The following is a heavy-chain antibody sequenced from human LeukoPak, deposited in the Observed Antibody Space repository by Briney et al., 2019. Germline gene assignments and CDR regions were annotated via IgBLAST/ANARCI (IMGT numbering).Heavy chain of an antibody. Sequence: GGSLRLSCVGSGFTLSSYAMSWVRQAPGKGLEWVSAISGSGGSTYYADSVKGRFTISRDNSKNTLYLQMNSLRAEDTAVYYCAKDGELGYCSSTSCYYNDYWGQGTLVTVSS. CDR2: ISGSGGST. D-gene: IGHD2-2*01. CDR1: GFTLSSYA. V-gene: IGHV3-23*01. CDR3: AKDGELGYCSSTSCYYNDY. J-gene: IGHJ4*02.